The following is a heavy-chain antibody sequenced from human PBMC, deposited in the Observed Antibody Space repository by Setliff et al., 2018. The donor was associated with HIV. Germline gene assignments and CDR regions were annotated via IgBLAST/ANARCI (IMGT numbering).Heavy chain of an antibody. J-gene: IGHJ4*02. V-gene: IGHV3-23*03. D-gene: IGHD2-15*01. CDR1: GFTFNNYA. CDR3: AKGALGDCSGTICYPFDY. CDR2: TVIDGTYT. Sequence: GGSLRLSCAASGFTFNNYAMSWVSQAPGKGLEWVAFTVIDGTYTFYAESVKGRFTISRDKSKNTLYLQMNSLRAEDMAVYYCAKGALGDCSGTICYPFDYWAQGTLVTVSS.